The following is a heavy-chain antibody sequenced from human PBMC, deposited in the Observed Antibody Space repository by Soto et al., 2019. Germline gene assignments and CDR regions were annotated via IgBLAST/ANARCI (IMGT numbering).Heavy chain of an antibody. J-gene: IGHJ4*02. Sequence: SETLSLTCSVSGASISSGGKYWSWIRQHPGKGLEWIGNIHHSGSTNYNPSPKSRVTISVDTSKNQFSLKLSTVTAADTAVYYCANIGTQWGQGTLVTVSS. CDR3: ANIGTQ. CDR1: GASISSGGKY. D-gene: IGHD1-1*01. V-gene: IGHV4-31*03. CDR2: IHHSGST.